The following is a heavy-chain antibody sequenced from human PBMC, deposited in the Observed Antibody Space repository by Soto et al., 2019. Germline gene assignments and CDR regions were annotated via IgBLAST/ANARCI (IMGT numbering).Heavy chain of an antibody. CDR1: GYSFTNYC. Sequence: QVQLVQSGADVKKTGTSVKVSCKAAGYSFTNYCMYWVRQAPGQGLEWMGMINPRTGSTRYAQKFQDRVTLTRDTSTTTVYMELSTLMSDDTAVYYCARDGGLLTASWHYDLWGPGTLVTVSS. J-gene: IGHJ2*01. CDR2: INPRTGST. CDR3: ARDGGLLTASWHYDL. D-gene: IGHD2-15*01. V-gene: IGHV1-46*01.